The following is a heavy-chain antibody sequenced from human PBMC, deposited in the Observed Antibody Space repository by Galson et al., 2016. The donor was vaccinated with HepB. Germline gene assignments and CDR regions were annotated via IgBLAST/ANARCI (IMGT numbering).Heavy chain of an antibody. Sequence: SLRLSCAASGITFYNHAMTWVRRAPGEGLEWVSSISASGGSPYYAHSVNGRFTISRDNSENTVYLQMNSLRVEDTAVYYCARGGTGRLAYYYYGMDVWGPGTTVTVSS. V-gene: IGHV3-23*01. CDR1: GITFYNHA. CDR3: ARGGTGRLAYYYYGMDV. CDR2: ISASGGSP. J-gene: IGHJ6*02. D-gene: IGHD1-1*01.